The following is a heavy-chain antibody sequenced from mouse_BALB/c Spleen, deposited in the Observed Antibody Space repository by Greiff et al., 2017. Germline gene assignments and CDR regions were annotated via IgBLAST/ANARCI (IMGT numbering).Heavy chain of an antibody. CDR2: IDPANGNT. Sequence: EVQLQQSGAELVKPGASVKLSCTASGFNIKDTYMHWVKQRPEQGLEWIGRIDPANGNTKYDPKFQGKATITADTSSNTAYRQLSSLTSEDTAVYYCAQLTGTSFDYWGQGTTLTGSS. CDR3: AQLTGTSFDY. CDR1: GFNIKDTY. J-gene: IGHJ2*01. V-gene: IGHV14-3*02. D-gene: IGHD4-1*01.